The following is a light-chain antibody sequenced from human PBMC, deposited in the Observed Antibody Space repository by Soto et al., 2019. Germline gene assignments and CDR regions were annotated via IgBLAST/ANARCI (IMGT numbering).Light chain of an antibody. CDR3: QQSFSSPT. CDR1: QSITTY. J-gene: IGKJ2*01. V-gene: IGKV1-39*01. CDR2: AAS. Sequence: DIQMTQSPSSLSASVGDRVTISCRASQSITTYLNWYQQKPGKAPNLLIYAASSLQSGVPSRFSDSGSGTDFTLTIISLQPEDFATYYCQQSFSSPTFGQGTKLEIK.